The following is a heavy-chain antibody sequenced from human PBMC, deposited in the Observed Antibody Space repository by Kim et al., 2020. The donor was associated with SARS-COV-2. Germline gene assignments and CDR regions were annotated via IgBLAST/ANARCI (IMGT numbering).Heavy chain of an antibody. Sequence: VKGPFTISRDNAKSSLSLQMNSLRAEDTAVYYCARSLYCSSTSCFYGMDVWGQGTTVTVSS. CDR3: ARSLYCSSTSCFYGMDV. D-gene: IGHD2-2*01. V-gene: IGHV3-48*03. J-gene: IGHJ6*02.